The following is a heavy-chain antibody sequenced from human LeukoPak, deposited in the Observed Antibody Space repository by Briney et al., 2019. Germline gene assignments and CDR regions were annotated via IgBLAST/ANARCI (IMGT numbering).Heavy chain of an antibody. V-gene: IGHV3-30*03. CDR1: GFTFSSYG. CDR2: ISYDGSNK. J-gene: IGHJ3*02. Sequence: PGRSLRLSCAASGFTFSSYGMHWVRQASGKGLEWAAVISYDGSNKYYADSVKGRFTISRDNLKNTVSLQMNSLRTEDTALYFCATEGSGLVIHAFDIWGQGTMVTVSS. CDR3: ATEGSGLVIHAFDI. D-gene: IGHD3/OR15-3a*01.